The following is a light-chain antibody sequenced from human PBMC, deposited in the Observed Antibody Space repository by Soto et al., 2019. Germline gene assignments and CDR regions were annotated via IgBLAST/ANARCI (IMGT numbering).Light chain of an antibody. CDR1: SSNIGRNY. V-gene: IGLV1-47*01. Sequence: QSVLTQTPSVSGTPGQRVNISCSGSSSNIGRNYVYWYHQFPGMAPKLLIYRDNERPSGVSDRFSGSKSGTSASLAISGLRSGDEADYHCATWDDSMGGPVFGGGTKLPVL. CDR3: ATWDDSMGGPV. J-gene: IGLJ2*01. CDR2: RDN.